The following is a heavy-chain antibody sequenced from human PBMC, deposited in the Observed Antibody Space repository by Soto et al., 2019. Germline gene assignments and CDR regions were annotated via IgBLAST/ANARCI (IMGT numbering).Heavy chain of an antibody. CDR2: IYYSGST. CDR3: AREERAVAGTGGVGFDY. J-gene: IGHJ4*02. Sequence: QVQLQESGPGLVKPSETLSLTCTVSGGSISSYYWSWIRQPPGKGLEWIGYIYYSGSTNYNPSLKSRVTISVDTSKNQCSPKLSSVTAADTAVYYCAREERAVAGTGGVGFDYWGQGTLVTVSS. CDR1: GGSISSYY. D-gene: IGHD6-19*01. V-gene: IGHV4-59*01.